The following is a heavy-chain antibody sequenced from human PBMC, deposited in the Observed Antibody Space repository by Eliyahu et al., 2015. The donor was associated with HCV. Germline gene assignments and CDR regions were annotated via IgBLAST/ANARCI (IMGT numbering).Heavy chain of an antibody. CDR2: IIPILGIA. CDR3: ASLSARGQRPKIFDY. D-gene: IGHD2-2*01. CDR1: GGXFSXYA. J-gene: IGHJ4*02. Sequence: QVQLVQSGAEVKKPGSSVKVSCKASGGXFSXYAISWVRQAPGQGLEWMGRIIPILGIANYAQKFQGRVTITADKSTSTAYMELSSLRSEDTAVYYCASLSARGQRPKIFDYWGQGTLVTVSS. V-gene: IGHV1-69*04.